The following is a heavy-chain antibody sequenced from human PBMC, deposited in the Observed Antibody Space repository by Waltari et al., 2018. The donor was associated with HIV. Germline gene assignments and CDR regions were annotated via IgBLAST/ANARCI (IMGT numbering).Heavy chain of an antibody. CDR1: GFTFSSYS. CDR2: ISSSSSYI. J-gene: IGHJ4*02. Sequence: EVQLVESGGGLIKPGGSLRLSCAASGFTFSSYSMNCVRQAPGKGLEWVSSISSSSSYIYYADSVKGRFTISRDNAKNSLYLQMNSLRAEDTAVYYCARGGGIAARPFDYWGQGTLVTVSS. D-gene: IGHD6-6*01. V-gene: IGHV3-21*01. CDR3: ARGGGIAARPFDY.